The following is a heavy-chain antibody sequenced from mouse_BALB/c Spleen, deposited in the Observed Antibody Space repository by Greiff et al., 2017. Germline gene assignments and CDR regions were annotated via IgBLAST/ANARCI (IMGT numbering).Heavy chain of an antibody. D-gene: IGHD1-1*01. V-gene: IGHV5-6*01. CDR2: ISSGGSYT. CDR3: ASYYYGSSYLDD. Sequence: EVHLVESGGDLVKPGGSLKLSCAASGFTFSSYGMSWVRQTPDKRLEWVATISSGGSYTYYPDSVKGRFTISRDNAKNTLYLQMSSLKSEDTAMYYCASYYYGSSYLDDWGQGTTLTVSS. CDR1: GFTFSSYG. J-gene: IGHJ2*01.